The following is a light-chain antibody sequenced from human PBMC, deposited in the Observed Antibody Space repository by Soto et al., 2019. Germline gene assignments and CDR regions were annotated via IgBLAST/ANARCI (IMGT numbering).Light chain of an antibody. V-gene: IGKV3-20*01. J-gene: IGKJ3*01. CDR1: QSVSSNN. CDR2: GAS. Sequence: ELVLTQSPGTLSLSPGERATLSCRASQSVSSNNLAWYQQRPGQAPRVVIYGASTRATVIPERFSGSGSGPDFTLTISRLEPDDFAVYYCQQYGRSPFTFGPGTKVDIK. CDR3: QQYGRSPFT.